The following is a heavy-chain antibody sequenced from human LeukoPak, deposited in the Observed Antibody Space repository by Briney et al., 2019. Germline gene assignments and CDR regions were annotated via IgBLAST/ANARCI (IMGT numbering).Heavy chain of an antibody. D-gene: IGHD1-26*01. V-gene: IGHV3-21*01. J-gene: IGHJ4*02. Sequence: GGSLRLSCAASAFTFSSYEMNWVRQAPGKGLEWVSFISSSSSYKYYADSVKGRFTISRDNAKNSLYLQMNSLRAEDTAVYYCAREWDGGFDYWGQGTLVTVSS. CDR2: ISSSSSYK. CDR3: AREWDGGFDY. CDR1: AFTFSSYE.